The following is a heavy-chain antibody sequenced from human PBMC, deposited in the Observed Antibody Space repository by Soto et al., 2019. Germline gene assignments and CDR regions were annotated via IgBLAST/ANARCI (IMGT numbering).Heavy chain of an antibody. V-gene: IGHV5-51*01. CDR2: IYPGDSDT. CDR1: GYSFTSYW. Sequence: PGESLTISCKGSGYSFTSYWIGWVRQMPGKGLEWMGIIYPGDSDTRYSPSFQGQVTISADKSISTAYLQWSSLKASDTAMYYCASLSYDFWSGYGYGMDVWGQGTTVTVSS. D-gene: IGHD3-3*01. J-gene: IGHJ6*02. CDR3: ASLSYDFWSGYGYGMDV.